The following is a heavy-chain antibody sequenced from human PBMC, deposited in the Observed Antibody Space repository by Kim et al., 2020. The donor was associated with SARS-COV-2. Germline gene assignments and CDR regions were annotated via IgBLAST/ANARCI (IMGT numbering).Heavy chain of an antibody. D-gene: IGHD3-3*01. CDR1: AYTFTGRY. J-gene: IGHJ6*02. V-gene: IGHV1-2*06. Sequence: ASVKVSCKASAYTFTGRYIHWVRQAPGQGLEWMGRINPNSGRADYAQKFQGGVTMTRDTSISAAYMEMSSLRSDDTAVYYCARGSYTNSPGYYYGLDVWGPGITVIVSS. CDR3: ARGSYTNSPGYYYGLDV. CDR2: INPNSGRA.